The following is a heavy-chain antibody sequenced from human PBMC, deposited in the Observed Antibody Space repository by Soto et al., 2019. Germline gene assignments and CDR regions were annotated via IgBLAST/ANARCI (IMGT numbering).Heavy chain of an antibody. CDR2: ISAHNGNT. CDR3: AGGRYGDS. D-gene: IGHD1-1*01. J-gene: IGHJ4*02. Sequence: QVHLVQSGAEVKKPGASVKVSCKGSGYAFTTYGITWVRQAPGQGLEWMGWISAHNGNTNYAEKLEGRVTVTRDTSTSTAYMEVRSLGSDDTAVYYWAGGRYGDSWGQGAVVTVSS. V-gene: IGHV1-18*01. CDR1: GYAFTTYG.